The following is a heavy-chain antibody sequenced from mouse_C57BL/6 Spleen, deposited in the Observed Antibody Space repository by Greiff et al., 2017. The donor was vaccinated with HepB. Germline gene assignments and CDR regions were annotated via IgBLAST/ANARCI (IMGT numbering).Heavy chain of an antibody. J-gene: IGHJ3*01. CDR3: ARGGWYYGSSSWFAY. D-gene: IGHD1-1*01. CDR1: GFTFSSYA. V-gene: IGHV5-4*03. Sequence: EVKLVESGGGLVKPGGSLKLSCAASGFTFSSYAMSWVRQTPEKRLEWVATISDGGSYTYYPDNVKGRFTISRDNAKNNLYLQMRHLKSEDTAMYYCARGGWYYGSSSWFAYWGQGTLVTVSA. CDR2: ISDGGSYT.